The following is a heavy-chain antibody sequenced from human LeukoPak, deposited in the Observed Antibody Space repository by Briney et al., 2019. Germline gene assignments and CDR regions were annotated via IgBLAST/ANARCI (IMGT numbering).Heavy chain of an antibody. CDR1: GFTFSSYE. V-gene: IGHV3-48*03. Sequence: PGGSLRLSCAASGFTFSSYEMNWVRQAPGKGLEWVSYISSSGSTIYYADSVKGRFTISRDNAKNSLYLQMNSLRAEDTAVYYCARAGGFYGSGSYYYYYYMDVWGKGTTVTISS. J-gene: IGHJ6*03. CDR2: ISSSGSTI. CDR3: ARAGGFYGSGSYYYYYYMDV. D-gene: IGHD3-10*01.